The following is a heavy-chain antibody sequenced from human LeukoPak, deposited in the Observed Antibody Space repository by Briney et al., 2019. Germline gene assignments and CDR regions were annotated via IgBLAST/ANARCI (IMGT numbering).Heavy chain of an antibody. Sequence: GSLRLSCAASGFTLTNYAMSWVRQAPGKGLEWIGSIYHSGSTYYNPSLKSRVTISVDTSKNQFSLKLSSVTAADTAVYYCARDPRGIAAPRTDYFDYWGQGTLVTVSS. D-gene: IGHD6-13*01. V-gene: IGHV4-38-2*02. CDR3: ARDPRGIAAPRTDYFDY. J-gene: IGHJ4*02. CDR2: IYHSGST. CDR1: GFTLTNYA.